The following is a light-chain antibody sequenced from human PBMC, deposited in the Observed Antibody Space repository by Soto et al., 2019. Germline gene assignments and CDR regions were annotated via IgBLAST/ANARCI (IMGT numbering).Light chain of an antibody. V-gene: IGKV3-15*01. Sequence: EIVMTQSPATLSVSPGETATLSCRASQSVGSNLAWYQQKPGQAPRVLIYGASTRATAIPARFSGSGSGTEFTLTISSLQSEDFAVYYCQQYNNWPITFGQGTRLEIK. CDR2: GAS. J-gene: IGKJ5*01. CDR1: QSVGSN. CDR3: QQYNNWPIT.